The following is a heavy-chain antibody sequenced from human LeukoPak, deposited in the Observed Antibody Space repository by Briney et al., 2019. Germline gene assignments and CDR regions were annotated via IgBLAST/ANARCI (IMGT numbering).Heavy chain of an antibody. CDR3: ARRSDDTFDY. V-gene: IGHV5-10-1*01. J-gene: IGHJ4*02. CDR1: GYSFSSYW. Sequence: GESLKLSCKGSGYSFSSYWISWVRQMPGKGLEWMGRIDPSDSYTNYSPSFQGHVTISADKSISTAYLQWSSLKASDTAMYYCARRSDDTFDYWGQGTLVTVSS. CDR2: IDPSDSYT.